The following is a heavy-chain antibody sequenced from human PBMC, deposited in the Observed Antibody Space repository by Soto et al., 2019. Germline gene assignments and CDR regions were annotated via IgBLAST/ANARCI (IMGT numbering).Heavy chain of an antibody. J-gene: IGHJ2*01. CDR2: IIPIYGVA. CDR3: ATDRAPFLEWLPWYFDL. V-gene: IGHV1-69*12. D-gene: IGHD3-3*02. CDR1: GDTFSRYA. Sequence: QVQLVQSGAEVKKPGSSVKVSCKTSGDTFSRYAISWLRQAPGQGLEWMGGIIPIYGVAEYAQNFRGRVRITADAPTSTAYMELMRLGFEDTAIYYCATDRAPFLEWLPWYFDLWGRGTLVTVSS.